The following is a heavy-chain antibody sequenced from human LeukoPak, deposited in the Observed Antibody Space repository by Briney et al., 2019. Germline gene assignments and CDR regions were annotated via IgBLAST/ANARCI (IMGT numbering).Heavy chain of an antibody. D-gene: IGHD3-22*01. CDR2: ISSSGSTI. J-gene: IGHJ6*03. CDR1: GFTFSSYE. Sequence: GGSLRLSCAASGFTFSSYEMNWVRQAPGKGLEWVSYISSSGSTIYYADSVKGRFTISRDNAKNSLYLQINSLRAEDTAVYYCASNYDSSGYYYYYYMDVWGKGTTVTVSS. V-gene: IGHV3-48*03. CDR3: ASNYDSSGYYYYYYMDV.